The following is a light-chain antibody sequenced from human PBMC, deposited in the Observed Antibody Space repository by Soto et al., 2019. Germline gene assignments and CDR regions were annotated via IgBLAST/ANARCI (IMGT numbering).Light chain of an antibody. CDR2: GAS. V-gene: IGKV3-15*01. CDR1: QSVTSN. J-gene: IGKJ4*01. CDR3: QQYHKLPLT. Sequence: EIVMTQSPATLSVSPGEGATLSCRASQSVTSNLAWYQQRPGQAPRLLVYGASTRAAGIAARFSGSGSGTDFTLTISSLQSEDFAVYYCQQYHKLPLTFRGGSKVEI.